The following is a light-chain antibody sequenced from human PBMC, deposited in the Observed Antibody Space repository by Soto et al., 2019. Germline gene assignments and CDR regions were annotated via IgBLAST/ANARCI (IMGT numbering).Light chain of an antibody. V-gene: IGKV3-15*01. Sequence: MTKYPATLSVSPGERATPSCRASQSVSSNLAWYQQKPGQAPRLLIYGASTRATGIPARFSGSGSGTKFTLTISSLQSEDFAVYYCQQYNNWPRTFGQGTKV. CDR1: QSVSSN. J-gene: IGKJ1*01. CDR2: GAS. CDR3: QQYNNWPRT.